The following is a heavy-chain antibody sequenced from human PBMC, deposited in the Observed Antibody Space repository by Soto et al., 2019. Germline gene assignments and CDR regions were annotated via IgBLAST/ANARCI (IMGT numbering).Heavy chain of an antibody. CDR2: ISGRGGST. Sequence: GSLRVSCAASGFTFSSYAMIWVRQAPGTGLEWVSAISGRGGSTYYADSVKGRFTISRDNSKNTLYLQMNSLRAEDTAVYYCAKDGRPMGNGIAAANNYWGQGTLVTVCS. J-gene: IGHJ4*02. D-gene: IGHD6-13*01. CDR1: GFTFSSYA. CDR3: AKDGRPMGNGIAAANNY. V-gene: IGHV3-23*01.